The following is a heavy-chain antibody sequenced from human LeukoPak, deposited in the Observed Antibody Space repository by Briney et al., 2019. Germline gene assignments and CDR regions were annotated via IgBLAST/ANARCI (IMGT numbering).Heavy chain of an antibody. Sequence: GGSLRLSCAASGFTFSSYSMNWVRQAPGKGLEWASSISSSSSYIYYADSVKGRFTISRDNAKNSLYLQMNSLRAEDTAVYYCARDRYYDSSGPGDAFDIWGQGTMVTVSS. CDR2: ISSSSSYI. J-gene: IGHJ3*02. V-gene: IGHV3-21*01. CDR1: GFTFSSYS. CDR3: ARDRYYDSSGPGDAFDI. D-gene: IGHD3-22*01.